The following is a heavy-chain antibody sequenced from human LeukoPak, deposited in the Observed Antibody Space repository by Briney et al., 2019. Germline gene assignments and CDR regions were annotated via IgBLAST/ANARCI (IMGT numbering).Heavy chain of an antibody. CDR3: ARNRNGDYVSGNNYNYYFDV. CDR1: GSAITNSGFY. D-gene: IGHD4-17*01. Sequence: SETLSLTCTVSGSAITNSGFYWAWIRQPPGKGLEWMASIYYSASTYYNPAFKSLVTISVDRSKNQFYLKLSSVTATDTAVFYCARNRNGDYVSGNNYNYYFDVWGKGTTVTVSS. V-gene: IGHV4-39*01. CDR2: IYYSAST. J-gene: IGHJ6*03.